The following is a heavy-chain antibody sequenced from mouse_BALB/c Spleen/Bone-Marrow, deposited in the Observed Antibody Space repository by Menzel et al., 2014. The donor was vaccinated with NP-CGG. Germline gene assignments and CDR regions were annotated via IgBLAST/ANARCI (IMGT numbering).Heavy chain of an antibody. Sequence: EVQRVESGGGLVKSGGSLKLSCAASGFTFSNYGMSWVRQTPEKRLEWVATISGGGSYTFYSDSVKGRFTISRDNAKNNLYLQLSSLRSEGTALYYCARHAYYDQTEVSFVYWGQGTLVTVSA. CDR3: ARHAYYDQTEVSFVY. CDR2: ISGGGSYT. CDR1: GFTFSNYG. D-gene: IGHD2-4*01. J-gene: IGHJ3*01. V-gene: IGHV5-9-2*01.